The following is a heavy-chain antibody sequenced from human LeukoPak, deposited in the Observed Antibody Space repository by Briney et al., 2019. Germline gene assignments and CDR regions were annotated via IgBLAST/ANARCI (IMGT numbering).Heavy chain of an antibody. CDR2: IIPILGIA. V-gene: IGHV1-69*04. Sequence: ASVTVSFTASGGTFSSYAISWVRQAPGQGLEWMGRIIPILGIANYAQKFQGRVTITADKSTSTAYMELSSLRSEDTAVYYCARGLRTYYDFWSGYSDDAFDIWGQGTMVTVSS. CDR3: ARGLRTYYDFWSGYSDDAFDI. CDR1: GGTFSSYA. D-gene: IGHD3-3*01. J-gene: IGHJ3*02.